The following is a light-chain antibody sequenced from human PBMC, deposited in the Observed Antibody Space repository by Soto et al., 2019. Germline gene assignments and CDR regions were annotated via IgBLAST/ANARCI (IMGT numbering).Light chain of an antibody. V-gene: IGLV3-21*04. J-gene: IGLJ2*01. CDR3: QVWDSSSDHLRV. CDR2: YDS. Sequence: SSELTQPPSVSVAPGKTARITCGGNNIGSKSVHWYQQKPGQAPVLVIYYDSDRPSGIPERFSGSNSGNTATLTISRVEAGDEADYYCQVWDSSSDHLRVFGGGTKVTVL. CDR1: NIGSKS.